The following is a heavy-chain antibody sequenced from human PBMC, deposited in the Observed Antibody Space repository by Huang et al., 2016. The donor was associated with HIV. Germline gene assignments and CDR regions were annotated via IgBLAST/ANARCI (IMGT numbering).Heavy chain of an antibody. V-gene: IGHV1-18*01. CDR3: ARFRGPQVTLNWLDP. Sequence: QVQLVQSGPEMKTPGASVNVSCKASGYTFFTYSISWVRQAPGQGLEWMGWVRTYNGHTNYAQNFQGRPTLTTDVSTSSAYMELKNLRSDDTAVYYCARFRGPQVTLNWLDPWGQGTLVTVSS. CDR2: VRTYNGHT. J-gene: IGHJ5*02. D-gene: IGHD3-10*01. CDR1: GYTFFTYS.